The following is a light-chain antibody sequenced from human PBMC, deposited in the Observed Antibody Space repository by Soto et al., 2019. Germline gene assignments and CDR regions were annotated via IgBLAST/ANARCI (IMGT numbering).Light chain of an antibody. Sequence: EIVMTQSPVTLSVSPGEGASLSCWAGQSVSSNLAWYQQKPGQAPRLLIYGASTRATGIPARFSGRGSGTDSTLTISSLEPEDFAVYYCQQRSSAITFGQGTRLEIK. V-gene: IGKV3-15*01. CDR3: QQRSSAIT. J-gene: IGKJ5*01. CDR2: GAS. CDR1: QSVSSN.